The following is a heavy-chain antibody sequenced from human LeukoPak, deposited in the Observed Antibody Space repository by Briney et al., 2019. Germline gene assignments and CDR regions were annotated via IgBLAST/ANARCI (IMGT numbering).Heavy chain of an antibody. V-gene: IGHV1-18*01. J-gene: IGHJ5*02. Sequence: ASVKVSCKPSGYTFTSYGITWVRQAPRQGLEWMGWISAYNGNTDYAQKLQGRVTMTTDTSTSTAYMELRSLRSDDTAVYYCAGGSGIGTDPFGPWGQGTLVTVSS. CDR1: GYTFTSYG. D-gene: IGHD3-10*01. CDR2: ISAYNGNT. CDR3: AGGSGIGTDPFGP.